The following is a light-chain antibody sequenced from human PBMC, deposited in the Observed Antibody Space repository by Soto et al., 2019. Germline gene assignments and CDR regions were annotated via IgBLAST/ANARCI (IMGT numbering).Light chain of an antibody. CDR2: TAS. CDR3: QQSYSTPFT. Sequence: IQLTQSPSSLSASVGDRVTITCRASQGISSYLAWYQQKPGKAPKLLIYTASSLHIGVPSRFSVSGSGTDFTLTISSLQPEDFATYYCQQSYSTPFTFGPGTTVDLK. J-gene: IGKJ3*01. CDR1: QGISSY. V-gene: IGKV1-39*01.